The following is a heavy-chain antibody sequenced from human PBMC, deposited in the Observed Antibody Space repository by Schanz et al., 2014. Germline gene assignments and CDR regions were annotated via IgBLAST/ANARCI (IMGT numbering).Heavy chain of an antibody. CDR3: AASSGWHPSTDY. CDR2: ISDSGTYT. J-gene: IGHJ4*02. CDR1: GFTFSAYA. D-gene: IGHD6-19*01. V-gene: IGHV3-11*05. Sequence: QERLVESGGGVVQPGRSLRLSCAASGFTFSAYAMTWVRQAPGKGLEWLSYISDSGTYTNYADSVKGRFTISRDNAKSSLYLQMNSLRVEDTAVYYCAASSGWHPSTDYWGQGTLVTVSS.